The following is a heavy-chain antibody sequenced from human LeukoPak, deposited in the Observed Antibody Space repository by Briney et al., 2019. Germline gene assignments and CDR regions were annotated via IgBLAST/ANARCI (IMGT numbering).Heavy chain of an antibody. CDR3: AREAQGLIAAAGEFDY. CDR1: GGSISSYY. CDR2: IYYSGST. V-gene: IGHV4-59*01. D-gene: IGHD6-13*01. J-gene: IGHJ4*02. Sequence: SETLSLTCNVSGGSISSYYWSWIRQPPGKGLEWIGYIYYSGSTNYNPSLKSRVTISEDTSKNQFSLKLSSVTAADTAVYYCAREAQGLIAAAGEFDYWGQGTLVTVSS.